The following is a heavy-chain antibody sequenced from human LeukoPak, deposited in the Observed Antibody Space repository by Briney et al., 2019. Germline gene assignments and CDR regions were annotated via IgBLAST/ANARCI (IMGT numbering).Heavy chain of an antibody. D-gene: IGHD6-19*01. V-gene: IGHV3-74*01. Sequence: PGGSLRLSCAASGFTFSDYWMHWVRQAPGKGLMCVARINNDGSSTSYADSVRGRFTISRDNAKNTLYLQMNSLRAEDTAVYYCARGRGLGELAVASFDSWGQGILVTVSS. CDR1: GFTFSDYW. CDR2: INNDGSST. CDR3: ARGRGLGELAVASFDS. J-gene: IGHJ4*02.